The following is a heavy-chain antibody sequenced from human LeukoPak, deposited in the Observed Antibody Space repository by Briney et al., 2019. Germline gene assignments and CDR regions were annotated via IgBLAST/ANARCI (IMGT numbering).Heavy chain of an antibody. Sequence: SETLSLTCTVSDDSITMYYWTWIRQPPGKGLEWIGYVDHTGSAKFNPSLNGRVSISRDTSNNFFSLRLRSVTAADTAVYYCARASGTWIQREGFDYWGQGTLVTVSS. D-gene: IGHD5-18*01. J-gene: IGHJ4*02. CDR3: ARASGTWIQREGFDY. V-gene: IGHV4-59*01. CDR1: DDSITMYY. CDR2: VDHTGSA.